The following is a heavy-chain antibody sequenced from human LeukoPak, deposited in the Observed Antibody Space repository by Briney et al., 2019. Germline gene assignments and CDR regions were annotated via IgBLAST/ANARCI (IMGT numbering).Heavy chain of an antibody. CDR1: GYTFTSYD. J-gene: IGHJ4*02. V-gene: IGHV1-8*01. CDR2: MNPNSGNT. Sequence: ASVKVSCKASGYTFTSYDINWVRQATGQGLEWMGWMNPNSGNTGYAQKFQGRVTMTRNTSISTAYMELSRLRSEDTAVYYCARRITMVRGAIGYWGQGTLVTVSS. D-gene: IGHD3-10*01. CDR3: ARRITMVRGAIGY.